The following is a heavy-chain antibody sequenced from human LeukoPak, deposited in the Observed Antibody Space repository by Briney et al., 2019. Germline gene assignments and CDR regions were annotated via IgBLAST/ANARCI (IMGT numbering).Heavy chain of an antibody. J-gene: IGHJ3*02. D-gene: IGHD6-19*01. Sequence: SVKVSCKASGGTFRSYAISWVRQAPGQGLEWMGGIIPIFGTANYAQKFQGRVTITTDESTSTTYMELSSLRSEDTAVYYCARDGGWQAFDIWGQGTMVTVSS. CDR1: GGTFRSYA. V-gene: IGHV1-69*05. CDR2: IIPIFGTA. CDR3: ARDGGWQAFDI.